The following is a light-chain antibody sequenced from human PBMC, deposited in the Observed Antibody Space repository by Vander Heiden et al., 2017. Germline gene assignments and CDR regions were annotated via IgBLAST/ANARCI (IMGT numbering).Light chain of an antibody. CDR2: EDN. CDR3: CSYTSSGTPHYV. V-gene: IGLV2-14*01. Sequence: QSALPQPDSVSGSPGQPSTIACTGTSSDVVGCKRVYWYQQPPGKAPKPSNSEDNNRPSGVSNRFSGSTSGNTASMMISGLQDEDEADYYCCSYTSSGTPHYVFGSGTKVTVL. CDR1: SSDVVGCKR. J-gene: IGLJ1*01.